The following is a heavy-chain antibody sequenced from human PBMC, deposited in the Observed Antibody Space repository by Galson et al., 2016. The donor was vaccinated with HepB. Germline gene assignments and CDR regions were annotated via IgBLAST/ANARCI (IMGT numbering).Heavy chain of an antibody. CDR3: AKDLGRAYTGYDPHFDC. Sequence: SLRLSCAASGFTFSSYSMNWVRQTPGKGLEWVANIKQDGSEKYYVDSTRGRFTISRDNAKNSLYLQMNSLRADDTAVYYCAKDLGRAYTGYDPHFDCWGQGALVTVSS. CDR1: GFTFSSYS. J-gene: IGHJ4*02. CDR2: IKQDGSEK. V-gene: IGHV3-7*01. D-gene: IGHD5-12*01.